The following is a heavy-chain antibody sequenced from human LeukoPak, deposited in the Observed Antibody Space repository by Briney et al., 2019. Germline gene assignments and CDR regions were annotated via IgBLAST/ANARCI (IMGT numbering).Heavy chain of an antibody. CDR1: GGTFSSCA. V-gene: IGHV1-69*05. CDR2: IIPIFGTA. Sequence: ASVKVSCKASGGTFSSCAISWVRQAPGQGLEWMGRIIPIFGTANYAQKFQGRVTITTDESTSTAYMELSSLRSEDTAVYYCARDSGSSWSEVDPWGQGTLVTVSS. J-gene: IGHJ5*02. D-gene: IGHD6-13*01. CDR3: ARDSGSSWSEVDP.